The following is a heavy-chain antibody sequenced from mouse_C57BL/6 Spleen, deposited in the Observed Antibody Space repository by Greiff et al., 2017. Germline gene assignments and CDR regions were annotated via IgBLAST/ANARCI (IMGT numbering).Heavy chain of an antibody. Sequence: VQLQQSGAELVRPGASVKLSCTASGFNINDDYMHWVKQRPEQGLEWIGWIDPDNGDTEYASKLPGKATITADTSSNTAYLQLSSLTSEDTAVYYGTTIYWGGYWGQGTTLTVSS. CDR1: GFNINDDY. J-gene: IGHJ2*01. CDR3: TTIYWGGY. CDR2: IDPDNGDT. V-gene: IGHV14-4*01. D-gene: IGHD2-1*01.